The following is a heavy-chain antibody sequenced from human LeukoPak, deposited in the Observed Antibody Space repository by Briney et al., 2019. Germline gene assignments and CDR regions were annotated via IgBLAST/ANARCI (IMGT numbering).Heavy chain of an antibody. CDR3: TRDSGTTGEVKFDP. V-gene: IGHV4-4*07. CDR2: IYSSGTI. D-gene: IGHD3-10*01. J-gene: IGHJ5*02. Sequence: PSETLSLTCSVSGGSISSYYWSWIRQPAGKGLKWIGRIYSSGTITYNPSLQSRVTMSVDTSKNEFSLKMSSVTAADTAVYYCTRDSGTTGEVKFDPWGQGTLVAVSS. CDR1: GGSISSYY.